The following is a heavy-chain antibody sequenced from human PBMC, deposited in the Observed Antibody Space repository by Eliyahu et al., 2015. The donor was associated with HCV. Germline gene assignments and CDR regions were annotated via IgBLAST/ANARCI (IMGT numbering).Heavy chain of an antibody. J-gene: IGHJ2*01. D-gene: IGHD6-19*01. CDR3: ARDRGGWGYWYFDF. CDR1: GGSIKNNNYW. Sequence: QVQLQESGPGLVXPSQTLSLTCSVXGGSIKNNNYWWSWVRQPAGGGLEWIGHVYTTGSTHYNPSLKTRVSISVDTSKNQLSLNLNSVTATDTAVYYCARDRGGWGYWYFDFWGRGSLVTVSS. CDR2: VYTTGST. V-gene: IGHV4-61*02.